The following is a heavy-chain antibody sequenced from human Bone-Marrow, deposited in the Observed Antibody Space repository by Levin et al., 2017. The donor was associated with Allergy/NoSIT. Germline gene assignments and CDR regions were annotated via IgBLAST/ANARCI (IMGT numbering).Heavy chain of an antibody. CDR2: ISSSGSTI. V-gene: IGHV3-11*01. D-gene: IGHD6-25*01. CDR3: ARVGSSVGVGAFDI. J-gene: IGHJ3*02. CDR1: GFTFSDYY. Sequence: GESLKISCAASGFTFSDYYMSWIRQAPGKGLEWVSYISSSGSTIYYADSVKGRFTISRDNAKNSLYLQMNSLRAEDTAVYYCARVGSSVGVGAFDIWGQGTMVTVSS.